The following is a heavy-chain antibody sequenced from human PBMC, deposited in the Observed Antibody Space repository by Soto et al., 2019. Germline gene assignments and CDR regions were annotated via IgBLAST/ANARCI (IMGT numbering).Heavy chain of an antibody. CDR3: ARDKAVRGVITYYYYGMDV. V-gene: IGHV1-2*02. Sequence: ASVKVSFKASGYTFTGYYMHWVRQAPGQGLEWMGWINPNSGGTNYAQKFQGRVTITADESTSTAYMELSSLRSEDTAVYYCARDKAVRGVITYYYYGMDVWGQGTTVTVSS. J-gene: IGHJ6*02. CDR1: GYTFTGYY. D-gene: IGHD3-10*01. CDR2: INPNSGGT.